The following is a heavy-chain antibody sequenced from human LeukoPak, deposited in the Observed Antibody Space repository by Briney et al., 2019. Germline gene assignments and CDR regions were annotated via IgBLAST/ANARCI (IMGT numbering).Heavy chain of an antibody. J-gene: IGHJ4*02. D-gene: IGHD2-2*01. Sequence: PSETLSLTCTVSGYSISSGRYWGCIRQPPEKGLEWIGSVFHSGSTYYNPSLKSRVTISVDTSKNQFSLNLRSVTAADTAMYFCARSLSTAGIDYWGEGTLVTVSS. CDR2: VFHSGST. V-gene: IGHV4-38-2*02. CDR3: ARSLSTAGIDY. CDR1: GYSISSGRY.